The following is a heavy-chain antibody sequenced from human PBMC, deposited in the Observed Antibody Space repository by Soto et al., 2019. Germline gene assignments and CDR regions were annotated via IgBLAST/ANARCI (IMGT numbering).Heavy chain of an antibody. CDR2: IYYSGST. Sequence: SETLSLTCTVSGGSISSSSCYWGWIRQPPGKGLEWIGSIYYSGSTYYNPSLKSRVTISVDTSKNQFSLKLSSVTAADTAVYYCARQVGATNCSGGSCYSTSMNFDYWGQGTLVTVSS. CDR1: GGSISSSSCY. V-gene: IGHV4-39*01. CDR3: ARQVGATNCSGGSCYSTSMNFDY. D-gene: IGHD2-15*01. J-gene: IGHJ4*02.